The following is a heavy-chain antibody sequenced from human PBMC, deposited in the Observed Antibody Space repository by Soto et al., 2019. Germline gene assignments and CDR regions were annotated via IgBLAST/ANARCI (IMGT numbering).Heavy chain of an antibody. Sequence: QVQLVESGGGVVQPGRSLRLSCAASGFTFTSYSMHWVRQAPGKGLEWVAVISNGGGDKYYADPVRGRFTVSRDNSQNTLYLQMNSLRDEDTALYYCARVSRSSGSYYKGFSYYGMDVWGQGTTVTVSS. CDR3: ARVSRSSGSYYKGFSYYGMDV. D-gene: IGHD3-10*01. CDR1: GFTFTSYS. V-gene: IGHV3-30-3*01. J-gene: IGHJ6*02. CDR2: ISNGGGDK.